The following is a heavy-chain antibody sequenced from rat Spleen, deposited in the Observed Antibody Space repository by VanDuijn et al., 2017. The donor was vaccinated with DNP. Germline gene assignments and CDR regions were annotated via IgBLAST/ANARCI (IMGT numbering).Heavy chain of an antibody. CDR3: TRDLESYTYYGYKHVMDA. J-gene: IGHJ4*01. CDR1: GFTFNNYW. D-gene: IGHD1-9*01. V-gene: IGHV5-31*01. CDR2: ITNTGGST. Sequence: EVQLVESGGGLVQPGRSLKLSCVASGFTFNNYWMTWIRQAPGKGLEWVASITNTGGSTYYPDSVKGRFTISRDNAKSTLYLQMNSLRSEDTATYYCTRDLESYTYYGYKHVMDAWGQGASVTVSS.